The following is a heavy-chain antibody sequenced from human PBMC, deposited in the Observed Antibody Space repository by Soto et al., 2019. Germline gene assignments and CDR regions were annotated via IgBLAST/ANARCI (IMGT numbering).Heavy chain of an antibody. Sequence: GASVKVSCKASGYTFTSYGISWVRQAPGQGLEWMGWISAYNGNTNYAQKLQGRVTMTTDTSTSTAYMELRSLRSDDTAVYYCASMYYGSGSYYLGPTDYWGQGTLVTVSS. J-gene: IGHJ4*02. CDR2: ISAYNGNT. V-gene: IGHV1-18*01. CDR3: ASMYYGSGSYYLGPTDY. CDR1: GYTFTSYG. D-gene: IGHD3-10*01.